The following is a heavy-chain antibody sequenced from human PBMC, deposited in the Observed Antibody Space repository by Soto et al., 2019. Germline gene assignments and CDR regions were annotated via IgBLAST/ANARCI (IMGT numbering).Heavy chain of an antibody. CDR2: ISFSGGTT. Sequence: EVQLLESGGGLIQPGGSLRLSCVASGFTFSSYAMSWVRQAPGKGPEWVSAISFSGGTTNYADSVRGRFTISRDNSKNTLYLQMDSLRAEDAAIYYCAKPSGMTALTPFDSWGQGTLVTVSS. D-gene: IGHD1-20*01. V-gene: IGHV3-23*01. J-gene: IGHJ4*02. CDR1: GFTFSSYA. CDR3: AKPSGMTALTPFDS.